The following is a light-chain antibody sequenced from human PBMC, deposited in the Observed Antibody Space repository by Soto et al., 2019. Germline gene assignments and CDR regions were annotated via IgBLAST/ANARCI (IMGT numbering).Light chain of an antibody. Sequence: EIVLTQSPGTLSLSPGERATLSCRASQSVSSSYLAWYQQEPGQAPRLLIYGASSRATGIPDRFSGSGSGTDFTLTISRLEPDDFAVYYCQQSGSSPWTFGQGTKV. J-gene: IGKJ1*01. CDR3: QQSGSSPWT. V-gene: IGKV3-20*01. CDR2: GAS. CDR1: QSVSSSY.